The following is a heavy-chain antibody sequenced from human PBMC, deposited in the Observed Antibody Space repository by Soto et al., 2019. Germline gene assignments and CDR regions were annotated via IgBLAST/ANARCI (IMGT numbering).Heavy chain of an antibody. CDR3: ARHRMATIY. V-gene: IGHV4-39*01. Sequence: QLQLQESGPGLVKPSETLSLTCTVSGGSISNSNYYWGWIRQPPGKGLEWIGYIYYTGSTYYNPSLKSRVTISVDASKTQFYLNLSSVTAADTAVYYCARHRMATIYGGQGALVTVSS. CDR2: IYYTGST. J-gene: IGHJ4*02. D-gene: IGHD5-12*01. CDR1: GGSISNSNYY.